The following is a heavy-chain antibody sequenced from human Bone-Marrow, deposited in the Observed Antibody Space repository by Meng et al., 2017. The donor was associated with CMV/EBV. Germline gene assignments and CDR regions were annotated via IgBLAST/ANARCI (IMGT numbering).Heavy chain of an antibody. CDR3: AIGVNSDGCFGY. V-gene: IGHV1-69*02. CDR1: GGTFSSYT. J-gene: IGHJ4*02. D-gene: IGHD4-23*01. CDR2: IIPILGIA. Sequence: SVKVSCKASGGTFSSYTISWVRQAPGQGLEWMGRIIPILGIANYAQKFQGRVTITADKPTSTAYMERSSLRPEDTAVYYCAIGVNSDGCFGYWGQGTLVTVYS.